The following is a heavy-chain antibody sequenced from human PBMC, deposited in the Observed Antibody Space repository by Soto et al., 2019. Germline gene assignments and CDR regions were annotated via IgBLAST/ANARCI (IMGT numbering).Heavy chain of an antibody. CDR2: IYYSGST. CDR3: ATYSNKAPRPGADFDY. CDR1: GGSISSSSYY. D-gene: IGHD6-13*01. J-gene: IGHJ4*02. Sequence: TSETLSLTCTVSGGSISSSSYYWGWIRQPPGKGLEWIGSIYYSGSTYYNKSLKSRVTISVDTSKNQFSLKLSSVTAADTAVFYCATYSNKAPRPGADFDYWGQGTLVTVSS. V-gene: IGHV4-39*01.